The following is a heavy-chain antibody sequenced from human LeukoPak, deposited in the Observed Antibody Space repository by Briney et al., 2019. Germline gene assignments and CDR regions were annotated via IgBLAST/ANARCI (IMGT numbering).Heavy chain of an antibody. J-gene: IGHJ4*02. Sequence: WDTLSLTCTVSGGSISSYYWSWIRQPPGKGLEWIGYIYYSGTTDYNPSLKSRVTISVDTSNNQFSLKVSAVTAADTAVYYCARSSGAYRSFDYWGQGTLIPVSA. D-gene: IGHD1-26*01. V-gene: IGHV4-59*07. CDR2: IYYSGTT. CDR3: ARSSGAYRSFDY. CDR1: GGSISSYY.